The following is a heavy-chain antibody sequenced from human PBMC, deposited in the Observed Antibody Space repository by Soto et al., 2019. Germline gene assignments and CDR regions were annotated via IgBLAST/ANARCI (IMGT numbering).Heavy chain of an antibody. D-gene: IGHD3-22*01. CDR2: ISSSDAGSYT. J-gene: IGHJ4*02. CDR3: VRNHDSGGYSSFDY. CDR1: GLTFSDYY. V-gene: IGHV3-11*06. Sequence: GGSLRLSCAASGLTFSDYYMSWIRKAPGKGLEWLSYISSSDAGSYTNSADSVKGRFTISRDSARNSLYLQMNSLRAEDTAIYYCVRNHDSGGYSSFDYWGQGTLVTVSS.